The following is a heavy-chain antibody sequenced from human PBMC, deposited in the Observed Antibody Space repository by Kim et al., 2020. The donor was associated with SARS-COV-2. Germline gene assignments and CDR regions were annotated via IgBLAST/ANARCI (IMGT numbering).Heavy chain of an antibody. CDR3: ARVGRYDSSGS. CDR2: IYHSGST. D-gene: IGHD3-22*01. CDR1: GYSISSGYY. V-gene: IGHV4-38-2*02. J-gene: IGHJ5*02. Sequence: SETLSLTCTVSGYSISSGYYWGWIRQPPGKGLEWVGTIYHSGSTYYNPSLKSRLTISVDTSKNQFPLKLSSVTAADTAVYYCARVGRYDSSGSWGQGTPVTVSS.